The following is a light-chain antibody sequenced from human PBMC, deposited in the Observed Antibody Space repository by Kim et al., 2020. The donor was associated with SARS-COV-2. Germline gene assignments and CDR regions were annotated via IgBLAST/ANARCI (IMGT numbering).Light chain of an antibody. CDR2: GAS. J-gene: IGKJ1*01. CDR3: QQYGNSPRT. V-gene: IGKV3-20*01. CDR1: QRSSGSF. Sequence: EIVLTQSPDPLSLSPGERATLSCRASQRSSGSFLAWYQQKPGQAPRLFIYGASSRAAGIPDRFSGSGSGTDFTLTISRLGPEDFAVYYCQQYGNSPRTFGQGTKVDIK.